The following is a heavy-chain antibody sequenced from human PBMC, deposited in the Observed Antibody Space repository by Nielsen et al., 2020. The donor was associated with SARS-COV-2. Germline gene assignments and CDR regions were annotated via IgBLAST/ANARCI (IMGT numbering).Heavy chain of an antibody. D-gene: IGHD1-26*01. CDR1: GDSINSGGYY. Sequence: SETLSLTCSVSGDSINSGGYYWSWIRQHPGKGLEWIGDIYHGGSTYYNPSLKSRLTLSTDMSKNQFSLTLTSVTAADTAIYFCARNSGSYRIIDAFSVWGQGTVVTVSS. CDR3: ARNSGSYRIIDAFSV. J-gene: IGHJ3*01. V-gene: IGHV4-31*03. CDR2: IYHGGST.